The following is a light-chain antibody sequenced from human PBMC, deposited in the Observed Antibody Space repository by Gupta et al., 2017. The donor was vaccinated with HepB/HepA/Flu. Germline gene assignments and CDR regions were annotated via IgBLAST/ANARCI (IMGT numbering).Light chain of an antibody. CDR1: SSDVGGYNY. CDR3: SSDTSDRTLV. CDR2: DVT. Sequence: QSALTQPASVSGSPGQSITISCTGTSSDVGGYNYVSWYQQHPGKAPKVMIYDVTNRPSGVSNRFSGSKSGNTASLTISGLQAEDEADYYCSSDTSDRTLVFGGGTKLTVL. V-gene: IGLV2-14*01. J-gene: IGLJ3*02.